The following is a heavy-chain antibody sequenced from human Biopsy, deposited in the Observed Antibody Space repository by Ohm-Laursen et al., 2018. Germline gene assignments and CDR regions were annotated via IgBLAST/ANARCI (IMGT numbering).Heavy chain of an antibody. V-gene: IGHV4-34*01. J-gene: IGHJ2*01. CDR2: INDGGTT. CDR3: ARRRAAPTYWYFDL. CDR1: GGPLSGYH. Sequence: TLSLTCSVYGGPLSGYHWTWFRQPPGDGLEWIGEINDGGTTYHNPSIKSRLTILVDTSKNQFSLKVNSVTAADTAVYYCARRRAAPTYWYFDLRGRGTLVTVSS. D-gene: IGHD6-13*01.